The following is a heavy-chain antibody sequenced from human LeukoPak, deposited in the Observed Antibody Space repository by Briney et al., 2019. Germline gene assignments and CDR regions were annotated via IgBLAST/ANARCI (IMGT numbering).Heavy chain of an antibody. CDR3: ARVSTNFGVVISPPRWFDP. CDR2: INHSGST. D-gene: IGHD3-3*01. J-gene: IGHJ5*02. V-gene: IGHV4-34*01. CDR1: GGSFSGYY. Sequence: SETLSLTCAVYGGSFSGYYWSWIRQPPGKGLEWIGEINHSGSTNYNPSLKSRVTISVDTSKNQFSLKLSSVTAADTAVYYCARVSTNFGVVISPPRWFDPWGQGTLVTVSS.